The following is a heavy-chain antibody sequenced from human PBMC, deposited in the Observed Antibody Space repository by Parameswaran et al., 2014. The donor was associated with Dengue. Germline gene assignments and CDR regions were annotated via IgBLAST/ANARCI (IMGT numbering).Heavy chain of an antibody. Sequence: VRQAPGKGLEWVSYISSSGSTIYYADSVKGRFTISRDNAKNSLYLQMNSLRAEDTAVYYCARGETTTVTTYYYYGMDVWGQGTTVTVSS. D-gene: IGHD4-11*01. J-gene: IGHJ6*02. CDR2: ISSSGSTI. CDR3: ARGETTTVTTYYYYGMDV. V-gene: IGHV3-11*01.